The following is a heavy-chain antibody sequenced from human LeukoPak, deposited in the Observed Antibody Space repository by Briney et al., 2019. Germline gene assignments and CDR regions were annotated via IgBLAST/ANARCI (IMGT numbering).Heavy chain of an antibody. V-gene: IGHV3-21*04. CDR1: GFAFNTYS. Sequence: GGSLRLSCAASGFAFNTYSMTWVRQAPGKGLEWVSSISSWSSFIYSADSVTGRFTISRDNAKNSLYLQMNSLRAEDTAVYYCARAGSTNSWFDPWGQGTLVIVSS. J-gene: IGHJ5*02. D-gene: IGHD2-2*01. CDR3: ARAGSTNSWFDP. CDR2: ISSWSSFI.